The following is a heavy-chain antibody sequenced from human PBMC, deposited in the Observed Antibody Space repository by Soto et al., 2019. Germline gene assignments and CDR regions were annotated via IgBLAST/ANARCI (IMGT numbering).Heavy chain of an antibody. V-gene: IGHV1-69*13. CDR3: ARGSVVTKIRPLDY. D-gene: IGHD3-22*01. CDR2: IIPIFGTA. CDR1: GGTFSSYA. J-gene: IGHJ4*02. Sequence: GASVKVSCKASGGTFSSYAISWVRQAPGQGLEWMGGIIPIFGTANYAQKFQGRVTITADESASTAYMELSSLRSEDTAVYYCARGSVVTKIRPLDYWGQGTLVTAPQ.